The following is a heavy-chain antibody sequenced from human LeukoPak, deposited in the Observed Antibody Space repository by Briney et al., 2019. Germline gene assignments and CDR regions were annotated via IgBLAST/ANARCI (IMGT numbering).Heavy chain of an antibody. CDR1: GFTFSSYA. CDR3: AELGITMIGGV. V-gene: IGHV3-48*03. Sequence: PGGSLRLSCAASGFTFSSYAMSWVRQAPGKGLEWVSYISSSGSTIYYPDSVKGRFTISRDNAKNSLYLQMNSLRAEDTAVYYCAELGITMIGGVWGKGTTVTISS. D-gene: IGHD3-10*02. CDR2: ISSSGSTI. J-gene: IGHJ6*04.